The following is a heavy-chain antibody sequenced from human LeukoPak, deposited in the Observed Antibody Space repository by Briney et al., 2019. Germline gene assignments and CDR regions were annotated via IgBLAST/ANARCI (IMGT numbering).Heavy chain of an antibody. Sequence: GGSLRLSCAASGFTFSNYAMSWVRQAPGKGLEWVSAISGSGGSTYYADSVKGRFTISRDNSKNTLYLQMNSLRAEDTAVYYCAKTPGSYSGYDYCDYWGQGTLVTVSS. D-gene: IGHD5-12*01. CDR2: ISGSGGST. CDR3: AKTPGSYSGYDYCDY. V-gene: IGHV3-23*01. CDR1: GFTFSNYA. J-gene: IGHJ4*02.